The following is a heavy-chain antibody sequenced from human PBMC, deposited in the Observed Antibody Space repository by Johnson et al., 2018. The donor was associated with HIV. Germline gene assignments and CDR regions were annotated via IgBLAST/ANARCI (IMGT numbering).Heavy chain of an antibody. CDR2: ISYDGSNK. V-gene: IGHV3-30-3*01. CDR3: ARDEYSSGWYHPDRIGVFDI. Sequence: VQLVESGGGVVQPGRSLRLSCAASGFTFSAYAIHWVRRAPGKGLEWVAVISYDGSNKYYVDSVKGRFTISRDNSKNTLYLQMNSLRVEDTAVYYCARDEYSSGWYHPDRIGVFDIWGQGTMVTVSS. J-gene: IGHJ3*02. D-gene: IGHD6-19*01. CDR1: GFTFSAYA.